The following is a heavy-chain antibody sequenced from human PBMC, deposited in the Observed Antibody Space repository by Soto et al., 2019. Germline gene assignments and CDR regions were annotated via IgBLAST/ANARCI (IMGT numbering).Heavy chain of an antibody. CDR2: ISGSGRST. J-gene: IGHJ6*02. CDR3: AKPDTASDV. CDR1: GFTFSNYA. Sequence: GGSLRLSCAASGFTFSNYAMSWVRQAPGKGLEWVSVISGSGRSTYYADSVKGRFTISRDNSKNTLYLQMNSLRAEDTALYFCAKPDTASDVWGQGTTVTVSS. V-gene: IGHV3-23*01. D-gene: IGHD5-18*01.